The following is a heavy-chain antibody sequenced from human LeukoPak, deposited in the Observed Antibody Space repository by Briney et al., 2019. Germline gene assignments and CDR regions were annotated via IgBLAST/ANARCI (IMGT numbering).Heavy chain of an antibody. CDR2: ISGSGADS. D-gene: IGHD1-7*01. CDR1: GIPFSRYG. J-gene: IGHJ4*02. V-gene: IGHV3-23*01. Sequence: PGGSLRLSCVASGIPFSRYGMAWVRQAPGKGLEWVSIISGSGADSYYADSVKGRFTISRDNSKNTLYLQMNNVRADDTAVYFCATDPWGNYRGYFDYWGRGTLITVSS. CDR3: ATDPWGNYRGYFDY.